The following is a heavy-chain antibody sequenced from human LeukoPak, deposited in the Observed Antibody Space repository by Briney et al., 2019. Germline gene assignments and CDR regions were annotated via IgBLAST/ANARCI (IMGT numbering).Heavy chain of an antibody. CDR2: INPSGGST. D-gene: IGHD5-24*01. CDR3: ARVDNSPTPLQWHFDY. Sequence: ASVKVSCKASGYTFTSYYMHWVRQAPGQGLEWMGIINPSGGSTSYAQKFQGRVTMTRDTSTSTVYTELSSLRSEDTAVYYCARVDNSPTPLQWHFDYWGQGTLVTVSS. J-gene: IGHJ4*02. CDR1: GYTFTSYY. V-gene: IGHV1-46*01.